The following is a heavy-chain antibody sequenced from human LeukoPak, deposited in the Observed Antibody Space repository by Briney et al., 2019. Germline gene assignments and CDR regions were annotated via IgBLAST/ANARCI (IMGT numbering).Heavy chain of an antibody. CDR3: VRYYTRHSWYFDL. J-gene: IGHJ2*01. CDR2: IKPDEGEK. V-gene: IGHV3-7*01. D-gene: IGHD3-3*01. Sequence: EGSLRLSCAASGFTFSSDWMIWVPQAPGKGLVGGANIKPDEGEKYYVDSVKGRFTVSRDNAKNSLYLQMNSLRAEDTAVYYCVRYYTRHSWYFDLWGRGTLVTVSS. CDR1: GFTFSSDW.